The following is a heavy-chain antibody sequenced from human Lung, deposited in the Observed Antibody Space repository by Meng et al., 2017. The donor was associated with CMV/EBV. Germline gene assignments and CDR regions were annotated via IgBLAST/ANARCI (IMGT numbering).Heavy chain of an antibody. CDR3: ARDLGYSSSWYFQYYFDC. CDR2: INPSDNTT. CDR1: GYTLTNYY. V-gene: IGHV1-46*01. D-gene: IGHD6-13*01. J-gene: IGHJ4*02. Sequence: SXXVSXXASGYTLTNYYIHWVRQAPGQGLEWMGIINPSDNTTIYAQKFQGRVTMTRDTSTSTVYMELSSPRSDDTALYYCARDLGYSSSWYFQYYFDCWXQGTLVTVSS.